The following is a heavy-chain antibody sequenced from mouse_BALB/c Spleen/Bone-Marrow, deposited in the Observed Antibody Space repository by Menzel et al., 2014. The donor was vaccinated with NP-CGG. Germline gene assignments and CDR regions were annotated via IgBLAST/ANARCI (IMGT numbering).Heavy chain of an antibody. Sequence: QVQLKQSGAELVKPGASVKLSCKASGYTFTSYYMYWVKQRPGQGLEWIGGINPSNGGTNFNEKFKSKATLTVDKSSSTAYMQRSSLTSEDAAVYYCTRDHYFYGRSYRYYDVLGEGTPVTVSS. J-gene: IGHJ1*01. CDR1: GYTFTSYY. CDR2: INPSNGGT. D-gene: IGHD1-1*01. V-gene: IGHV1S81*02. CDR3: TRDHYFYGRSYRYYDV.